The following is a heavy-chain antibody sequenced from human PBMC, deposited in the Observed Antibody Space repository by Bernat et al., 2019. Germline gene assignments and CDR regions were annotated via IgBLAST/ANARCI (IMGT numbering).Heavy chain of an antibody. V-gene: IGHV3-49*04. D-gene: IGHD3-10*01. CDR2: IRSKAYGGTT. J-gene: IGHJ2*01. CDR1: GFTFGDYA. Sequence: EVQLVESGGGLVQPGRSLRLSCTASGFTFGDYAMSWVRQAPGKGLEWVGFIRSKAYGGTTEYAASVKGRFTISRDDSKSIAYLQMNSLKTEDTAVYYCTRGGSELDFDLWGRGTLVTVSS. CDR3: TRGGSELDFDL.